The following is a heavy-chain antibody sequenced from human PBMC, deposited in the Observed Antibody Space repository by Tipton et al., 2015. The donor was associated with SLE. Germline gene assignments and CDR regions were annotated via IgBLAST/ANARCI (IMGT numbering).Heavy chain of an antibody. Sequence: TLSLTCTVSGGSIFSSYWSWIRQPPGKGLEWIGCIYFSGSTNYNPSLRSRVTMSVDSSNSQFSLKLSSVTAADTAVYYCARHRGKSISLGMDVWGQGTTVTVSS. J-gene: IGHJ6*02. CDR3: ARHRGKSISLGMDV. V-gene: IGHV4-59*01. CDR1: GGSIFSSY. CDR2: IYFSGST. D-gene: IGHD3-10*01.